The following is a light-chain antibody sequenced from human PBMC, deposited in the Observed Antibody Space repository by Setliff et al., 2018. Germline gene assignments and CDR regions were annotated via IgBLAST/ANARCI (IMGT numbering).Light chain of an antibody. V-gene: IGLV2-14*03. CDR3: FSYTSSGSYV. J-gene: IGLJ1*01. CDR2: DVR. Sequence: SALAQAASVSGSPGQSVTISCTGSSSDIGTYDYVSWYQHHPGRAPKFLIYDVRYRPSGVSNRFSGSKSGNTASLTISGLQAEDAADYYCFSYTSSGSYVFGTGTKVTVL. CDR1: SSDIGTYDY.